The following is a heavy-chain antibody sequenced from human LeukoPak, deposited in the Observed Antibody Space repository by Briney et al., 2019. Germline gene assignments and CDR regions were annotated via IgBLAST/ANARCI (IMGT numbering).Heavy chain of an antibody. J-gene: IGHJ4*02. CDR1: GLTFSSYE. CDR3: ARDVTLGNFDY. CDR2: IGGTGSDI. Sequence: PGGSLRLSCVVTGLTFSSYEMNWVRQAPGKGLEWISYIGGTGSDIYYADAVKGRFTISRDNARNSLYLQMNSLRAEDTAVYYCARDVTLGNFDYWGQGILVIVSS. V-gene: IGHV3-48*03. D-gene: IGHD3-16*01.